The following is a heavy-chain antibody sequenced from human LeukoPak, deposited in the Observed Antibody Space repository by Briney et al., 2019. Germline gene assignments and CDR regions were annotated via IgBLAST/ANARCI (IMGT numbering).Heavy chain of an antibody. D-gene: IGHD2/OR15-2a*01. Sequence: QSGGSLRLSCAASGFTFSSYGMHWVRQAPGKGLEWVSAISGSGGSTYHADSVKGRFTISRDNSKNTLYLQMNSLRAEDTALYYCAKEAFVDRGYYNGLDVWGQGTAVSVSS. CDR1: GFTFSSYG. CDR2: ISGSGGST. CDR3: AKEAFVDRGYYNGLDV. J-gene: IGHJ6*02. V-gene: IGHV3-23*01.